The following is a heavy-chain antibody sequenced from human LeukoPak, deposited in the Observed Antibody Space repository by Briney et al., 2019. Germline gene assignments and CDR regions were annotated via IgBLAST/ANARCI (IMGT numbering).Heavy chain of an antibody. CDR2: INEDGSST. Sequence: GGSLRLSCAASGYTFSRYWMHWVRQGPGKGLVWVSRINEDGSSTSYAESVRGRFTTSRDNAKNTLYLQMNSLRAEDAAVYYCTTDTFGARDSWGQGTLVTVSS. CDR1: GYTFSRYW. J-gene: IGHJ4*02. D-gene: IGHD3-10*01. V-gene: IGHV3-74*01. CDR3: TTDTFGARDS.